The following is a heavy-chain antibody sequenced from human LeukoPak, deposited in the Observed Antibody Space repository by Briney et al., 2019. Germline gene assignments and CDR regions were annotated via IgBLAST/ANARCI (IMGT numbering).Heavy chain of an antibody. V-gene: IGHV4-59*08. CDR1: GGPISIYY. J-gene: IGHJ4*02. D-gene: IGHD6-13*01. Sequence: KPWETLSLTCTACGGPISIYYWGWIRQRPGKELAGIGYIYYSGSTNYNPSLKSRVTISVDTSKNQFSLKLSSVTAADPAVYYCARQLSSWYSFFDHWGQGTLVTVSS. CDR2: IYYSGST. CDR3: ARQLSSWYSFFDH.